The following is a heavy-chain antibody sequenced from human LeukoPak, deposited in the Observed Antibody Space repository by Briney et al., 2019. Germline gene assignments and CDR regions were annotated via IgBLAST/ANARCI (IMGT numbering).Heavy chain of an antibody. CDR2: ISGSGGGT. V-gene: IGHV3-23*01. D-gene: IGHD1-26*01. CDR1: GFTFSRIA. CDR3: AKGLGRYRNNFFDY. J-gene: IGHJ4*02. Sequence: GGSLRLSCAASGFTFSRIAMIGVRQAPDKGLEWVSTISGSGGGTYYADSVKGRFTISRDDSKNTLYLQMNSLRADDTAVYYCAKGLGRYRNNFFDYWGQGNLVTVSS.